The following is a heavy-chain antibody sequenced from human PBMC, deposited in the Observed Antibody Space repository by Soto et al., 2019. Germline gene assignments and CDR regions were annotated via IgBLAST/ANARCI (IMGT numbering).Heavy chain of an antibody. CDR2: ISAIYGKA. Sequence: ASVKVSCKAPGGTFTYYAISWVRQPPGQGLEWMGWISAIYGKANYAQKLQGRVTMTTDASTSTAYMELRSMRSDDTAVYYCARVRGREYSGYDAFDIWGQGTMVTVSS. CDR3: ARVRGREYSGYDAFDI. J-gene: IGHJ3*02. D-gene: IGHD5-12*01. V-gene: IGHV1-18*01. CDR1: GGTFTYYA.